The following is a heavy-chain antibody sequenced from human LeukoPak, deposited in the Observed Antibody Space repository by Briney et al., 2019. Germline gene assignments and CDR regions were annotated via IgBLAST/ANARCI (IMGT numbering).Heavy chain of an antibody. V-gene: IGHV3-7*01. CDR1: GFTFSSYG. J-gene: IGHJ4*02. D-gene: IGHD4-17*01. CDR2: IKQDGSEK. Sequence: GGSLRLSCAASGFTFSSYGMHWVRQAPGKGLEWVANIKQDGSEKYYVDSVKGRFTISRDNAKNSLYLQMNSLRAEDTAVYYCARDLFDYGDYFFDYWGQGTLVTVSS. CDR3: ARDLFDYGDYFFDY.